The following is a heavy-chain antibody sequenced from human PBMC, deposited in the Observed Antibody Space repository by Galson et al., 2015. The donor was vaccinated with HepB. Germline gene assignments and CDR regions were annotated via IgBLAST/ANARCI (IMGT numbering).Heavy chain of an antibody. V-gene: IGHV4-61*02. J-gene: IGHJ5*02. CDR2: IYTSGST. D-gene: IGHD5-18*01. CDR3: ARTTWIQLGDWFDP. CDR1: GGSISSGIYY. Sequence: TLSLTCTVSGGSISSGIYYWSWIRQPAGKGLEWIGRIYTSGSTNYNPSLKSRVTISVDTSKNQFSLKLSSVTAADTAVYYCARTTWIQLGDWFDPWGQGTLVTVSS.